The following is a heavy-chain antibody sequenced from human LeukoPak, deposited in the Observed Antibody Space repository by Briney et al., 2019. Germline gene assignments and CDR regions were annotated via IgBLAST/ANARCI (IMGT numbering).Heavy chain of an antibody. CDR1: GFTFSNFC. V-gene: IGHV3-74*01. J-gene: IGHJ2*01. CDR2: INIDGSST. Sequence: PGGSLRLSCAASGFTFSNFCMHWVRHVPGQGLVWVSRINIDGSSTVYADSVQGRFTISRDDAKNTLYLQMNSLRVEDTAVYYCARYGIPRFFDLWGRGTLVTVSS. D-gene: IGHD5-18*01. CDR3: ARYGIPRFFDL.